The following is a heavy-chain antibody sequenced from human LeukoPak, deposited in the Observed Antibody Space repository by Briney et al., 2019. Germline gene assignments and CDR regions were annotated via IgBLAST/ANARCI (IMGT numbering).Heavy chain of an antibody. D-gene: IGHD5-18*01. CDR3: AKGYNYAYEY. Sequence: GGSLGLSCAASGFTVSSSYMSWVRQAPGKGLEWVSLIYSGGSTYYAASVKGRFTISRDNSKNTLYLRMNSLRPEDTAVYYCAKGYNYAYEYWGQGTLVTVSS. J-gene: IGHJ4*02. V-gene: IGHV3-53*01. CDR2: IYSGGST. CDR1: GFTVSSSY.